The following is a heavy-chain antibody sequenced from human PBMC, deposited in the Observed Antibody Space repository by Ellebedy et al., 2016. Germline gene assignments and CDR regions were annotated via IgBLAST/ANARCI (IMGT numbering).Heavy chain of an antibody. V-gene: IGHV4-59*08. CDR2: IQYSGNH. CDR3: ARRYGGSSALIDN. J-gene: IGHJ4*02. D-gene: IGHD6-19*01. CDR1: GGSISSYY. Sequence: SETLPLTCTVSGGSISSYYWSWIRQPPGKGLEWIGYIQYSGNHDYNPSLKSRVTISLDTSKNQFSLKLSSVTAADTAVYYCARRYGGSSALIDNWGQGTLVTVSS.